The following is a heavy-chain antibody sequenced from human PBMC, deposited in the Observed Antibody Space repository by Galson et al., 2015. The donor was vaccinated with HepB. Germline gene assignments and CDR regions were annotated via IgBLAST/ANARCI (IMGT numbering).Heavy chain of an antibody. J-gene: IGHJ6*02. V-gene: IGHV3-9*01. CDR1: GFTFEDYA. Sequence: SLRLSCAASGFTFEDYAMHWVRQVPGKGLEWVSGISWKSDFTGYADSVRGRFTISRDNAKYSLYLQMNSLRTEDTALYYCAQDLTYYYGSGSYFVGMDAGGQGTAVTVS. CDR3: AQDLTYYYGSGSYFVGMDA. D-gene: IGHD3-10*01. CDR2: ISWKSDFT.